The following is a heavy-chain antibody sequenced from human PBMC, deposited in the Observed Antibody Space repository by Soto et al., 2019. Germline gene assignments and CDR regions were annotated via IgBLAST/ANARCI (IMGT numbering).Heavy chain of an antibody. Sequence: QVQLQQWGAGLLKPSETLSLTCAVYGGSFSGYQWTWIRQTPGKGLEWIGEINDSGNINYNPSLKSRVTIVVATAKKQISLKLSSVTAADTAVYYCARGLILWFGELSRRGGYYYYMDVWGKGTSVTVSS. CDR2: INDSGNI. CDR1: GGSFSGYQ. CDR3: ARGLILWFGELSRRGGYYYYMDV. D-gene: IGHD3-10*01. V-gene: IGHV4-34*01. J-gene: IGHJ6*03.